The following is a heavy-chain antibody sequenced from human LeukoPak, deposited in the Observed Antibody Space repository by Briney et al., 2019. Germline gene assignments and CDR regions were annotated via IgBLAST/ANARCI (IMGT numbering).Heavy chain of an antibody. V-gene: IGHV4-59*01. Sequence: SETLSLTCTVSGGSISSYYWSWIRQPPGKGLEWIGYIYYSGSTNYNPSLKSRVTISVDTSKNQFSLKLSSVTAADTAVYYCARGIEDYYDRLWYFDLWGRGTLVTVSS. D-gene: IGHD3-10*02. CDR2: IYYSGST. J-gene: IGHJ2*01. CDR1: GGSISSYY. CDR3: ARGIEDYYDRLWYFDL.